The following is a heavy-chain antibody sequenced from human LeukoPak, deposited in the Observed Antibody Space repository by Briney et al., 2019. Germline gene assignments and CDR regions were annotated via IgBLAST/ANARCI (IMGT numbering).Heavy chain of an antibody. CDR1: GFTFSGYW. CDR3: AKDNYGLDV. V-gene: IGHV3-7*01. CDR2: IRQDGSER. Sequence: GGSLRLSCAASGFTFSGYWMTWVRQAPGKGLEWVANIRQDGSERYYVDSVKGRFTISRDNAKNSLYLQMNSLRIEDTAVYYCAKDNYGLDVWGQGTTVTVS. J-gene: IGHJ6*02.